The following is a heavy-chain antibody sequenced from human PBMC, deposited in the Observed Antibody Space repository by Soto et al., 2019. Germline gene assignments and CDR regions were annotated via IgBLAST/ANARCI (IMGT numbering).Heavy chain of an antibody. CDR2: LNAGNGDT. Sequence: ASVKVSCKASGYAFAGHARHWVRQAPGQSLECMGWLNAGNGDTRYSQKYRGRVTITGDTSATTVYMELSNLRSEDTAVYYCGRGSTRDGYSPIDNWGQGTLVTVSS. CDR1: GYAFAGHA. D-gene: IGHD4-4*01. CDR3: GRGSTRDGYSPIDN. J-gene: IGHJ4*02. V-gene: IGHV1-3*01.